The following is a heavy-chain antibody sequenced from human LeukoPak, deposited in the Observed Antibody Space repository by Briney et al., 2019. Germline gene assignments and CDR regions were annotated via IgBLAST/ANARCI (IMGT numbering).Heavy chain of an antibody. D-gene: IGHD3-22*01. J-gene: IGHJ4*02. Sequence: PGRSLRLSCAASGFTFDDYAMHWVRRAPGKGLEWVSGISWNSGSIGYADSVKGRFTISRDNAKNSLYLQMNSLRAEDTAVYYCARGLYYYDSSGYFFHWGQGTLVTVSS. CDR1: GFTFDDYA. CDR3: ARGLYYYDSSGYFFH. V-gene: IGHV3-9*01. CDR2: ISWNSGSI.